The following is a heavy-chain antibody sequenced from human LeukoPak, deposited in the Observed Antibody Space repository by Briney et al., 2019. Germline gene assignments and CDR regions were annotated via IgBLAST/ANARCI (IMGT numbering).Heavy chain of an antibody. CDR1: GFTFSSYA. Sequence: GGSLRLSCAASGFTFSSYAMHWVRQAPGKGLEWVAVISYDGSNKYYADSVKGRFTISRDNSRNTLYLQMNSLRAEDTAVYYCARDLGGDQLGKFDPWGQGTLVTVSS. CDR2: ISYDGSNK. CDR3: ARDLGGDQLGKFDP. V-gene: IGHV3-30-3*01. J-gene: IGHJ5*02. D-gene: IGHD7-27*01.